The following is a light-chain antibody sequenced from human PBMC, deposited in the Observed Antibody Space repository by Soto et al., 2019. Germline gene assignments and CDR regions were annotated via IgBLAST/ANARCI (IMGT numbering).Light chain of an antibody. CDR2: AAS. CDR1: QDISGY. J-gene: IGKJ4*01. V-gene: IGKV1-9*01. Sequence: DIQLTQSPSFLSASVGDRVTITCRASQDISGYLAWYQQKPGKAPKLLIYAASTLQSEVPSRFSGSGSGTDFTLTISSLQPEDFASYYCQQLNIYRFGGGTKVHIK. CDR3: QQLNIYR.